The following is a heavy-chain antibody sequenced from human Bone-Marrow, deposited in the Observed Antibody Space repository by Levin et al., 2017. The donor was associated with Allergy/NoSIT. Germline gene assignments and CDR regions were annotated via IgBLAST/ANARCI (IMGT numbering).Heavy chain of an antibody. V-gene: IGHV4-34*01. CDR2: INHSGST. J-gene: IGHJ6*03. D-gene: IGHD6-6*01. CDR3: ARRRAARPQGSWRYYYYYYYMDV. CDR1: GGSFSGYY. Sequence: PGGSLRLSCAVYGGSFSGYYWSWIRQPPGKGLEWIGEINHSGSTNYNPSLKSRVTISVDTSKNQFSLKLSSVTAADTAVYYCARRRAARPQGSWRYYYYYYYMDVWGKGTTVTVSS.